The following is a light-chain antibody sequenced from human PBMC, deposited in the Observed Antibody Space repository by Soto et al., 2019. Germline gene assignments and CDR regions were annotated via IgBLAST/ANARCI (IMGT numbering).Light chain of an antibody. CDR2: AAS. V-gene: IGKV3D-20*02. J-gene: IGKJ5*01. Sequence: IVLTQSPGTLSLSPGERATLSCRAGQSVSSNYLAWYQQKPGQATRLIIYAASSRANGIPDRFSGSGAGTDFTLTIDGLEPGDFAVYYCQQYNNWHPITFGQGTRLEIK. CDR3: QQYNNWHPIT. CDR1: QSVSSNY.